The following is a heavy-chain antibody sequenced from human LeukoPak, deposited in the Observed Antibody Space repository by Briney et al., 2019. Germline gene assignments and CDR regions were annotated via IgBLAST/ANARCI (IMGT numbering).Heavy chain of an antibody. J-gene: IGHJ1*01. V-gene: IGHV4-59*01. CDR1: GGSICSYY. Sequence: PSETLSLTCTVSGGSICSYYWNWIRQPPGKGLEWIGYIYYSGSTNYNPPLKSRVTISVDTSKNQFSLKLSSVTAADTAVYYCARGGWYPESFQHWGQGALVTASS. D-gene: IGHD6-19*01. CDR2: IYYSGST. CDR3: ARGGWYPESFQH.